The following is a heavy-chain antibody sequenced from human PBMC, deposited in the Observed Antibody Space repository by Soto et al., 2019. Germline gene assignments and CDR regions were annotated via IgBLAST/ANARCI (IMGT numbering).Heavy chain of an antibody. CDR2: IVHPSGTA. V-gene: IGHV1-69*01. J-gene: IGHJ5*02. D-gene: IGHD2-2*01. CDR1: GGTLSSYS. Sequence: QVQLVQSGAEVKKPGSSVKVSCKASGGTLSSYSISWVRQAPGQGLEWMGGIVHPSGTATYAQKFQGRVTITAHASTSTAYMELTSLSSADTAVYYCAGDKYQLLYNWFDPWGQGTLVTVSS. CDR3: AGDKYQLLYNWFDP.